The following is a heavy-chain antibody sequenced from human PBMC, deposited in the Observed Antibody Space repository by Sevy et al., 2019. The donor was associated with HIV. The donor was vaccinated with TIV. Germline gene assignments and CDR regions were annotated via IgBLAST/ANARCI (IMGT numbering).Heavy chain of an antibody. V-gene: IGHV3-7*03. J-gene: IGHJ3*02. CDR1: GFTFSSYW. D-gene: IGHD3-9*01. CDR2: IKQDGSEK. CDR3: ARALDYDIFTGYYGAFDI. Sequence: GGSLRLSCAASGFTFSSYWMSWVRQAPGKGLEWVANIKQDGSEKYYVNSVKGRFTISRDNAKNSLYLQMNSLRAEDTAVYYCARALDYDIFTGYYGAFDIWGQGTMVTVSS.